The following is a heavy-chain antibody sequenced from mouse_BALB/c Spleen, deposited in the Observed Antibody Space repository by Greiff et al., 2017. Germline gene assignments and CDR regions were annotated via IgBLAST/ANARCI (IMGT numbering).Heavy chain of an antibody. CDR3: ANNYCGSRRFDY. J-gene: IGHJ2*01. CDR1: GFAFSSYD. CDR2: ISSGGGST. V-gene: IGHV5-12-1*01. D-gene: IGHD1-1*01. Sequence: EVKVVESGGGLVKPGGSLKLSCAASGFAFSSYDMSWVRQTPEKRLEWVAYISSGGGSTYYPDTVKGRFTISRDNAKNTLYLQMSSLKSEDTAMYYCANNYCGSRRFDYWGQGTTLTVSS.